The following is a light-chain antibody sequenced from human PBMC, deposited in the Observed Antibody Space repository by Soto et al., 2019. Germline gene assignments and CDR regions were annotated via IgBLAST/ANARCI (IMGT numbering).Light chain of an antibody. CDR1: SSDVGGYNY. CDR2: GVT. CDR3: RSYTLSTTLSVV. Sequence: QSALTQPASVSGSPGQSITISCTGTSSDVGGYNYVSWYQQHPGKAPKLMIYGVTNRPSGVSNRFSGSKSGNTASLTISGLQAEDEADYSCRSYTLSTTLSVVFGGGTKLTVL. J-gene: IGLJ2*01. V-gene: IGLV2-14*01.